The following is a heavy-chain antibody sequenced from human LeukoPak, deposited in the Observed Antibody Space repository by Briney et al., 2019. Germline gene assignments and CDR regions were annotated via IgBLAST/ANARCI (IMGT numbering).Heavy chain of an antibody. V-gene: IGHV3-23*01. CDR3: AKVGTDDILTGYYSPPDY. Sequence: GGSLRLSCAASGFTFRNYAMSWVRQAPGKGLEWVSAVRNTGSHTYYADSVKGRLTISRDNSNNTLFLQMSRLRADDTAVYYCAKVGTDDILTGYYSPPDYWGQGTLVTVSS. D-gene: IGHD3-9*01. CDR1: GFTFRNYA. CDR2: VRNTGSHT. J-gene: IGHJ4*02.